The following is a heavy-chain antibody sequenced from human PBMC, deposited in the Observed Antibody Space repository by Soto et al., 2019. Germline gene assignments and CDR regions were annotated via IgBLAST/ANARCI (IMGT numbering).Heavy chain of an antibody. J-gene: IGHJ4*02. CDR1: GGTFSSYT. CDR2: IIPILGIA. CDR3: ASYCSGDCYIS. Sequence: QVQLVQSGAEVKKPGSSVKVSCKASGGTFSSYTISWVRQAPGQGLEWMGRIIPILGIANYAQKFQGRVTITADKSTSTAYMELSSLRSEDTAVYYCASYCSGDCYISWGQGTLVTVSS. D-gene: IGHD2-21*02. V-gene: IGHV1-69*02.